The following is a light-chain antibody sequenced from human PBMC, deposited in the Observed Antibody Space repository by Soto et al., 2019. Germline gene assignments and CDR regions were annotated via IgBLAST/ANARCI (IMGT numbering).Light chain of an antibody. CDR3: QQSYSNPT. Sequence: DVQLTQSPSSLSVFVGDSVTVTCRASQNIITYLHWYHQKPGEAPTFLINAASTLQSGVPSKFSGSGYGTDLTLTTNSLQPEGVEAHYCQQSYSNPTFGQGTTVEIK. J-gene: IGKJ1*01. CDR1: QNIITY. V-gene: IGKV1-39*01. CDR2: AAS.